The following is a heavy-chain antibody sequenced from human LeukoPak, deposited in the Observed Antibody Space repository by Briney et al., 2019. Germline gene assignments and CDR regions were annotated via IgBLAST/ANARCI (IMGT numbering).Heavy chain of an antibody. CDR2: IRHDGSYK. CDR1: GFTFTSYG. Sequence: GGSLRLSCVVSGFTFTSYGVHWVRQAPGKGLEWVAFIRHDGSYKDYADSVKGRFTISRDNSKNTLYLQMSSLTTEDTAVYYCAKSPWNGKFRAYFDYWGQGTLVTVSS. J-gene: IGHJ4*02. V-gene: IGHV3-30*02. D-gene: IGHD1-1*01. CDR3: AKSPWNGKFRAYFDY.